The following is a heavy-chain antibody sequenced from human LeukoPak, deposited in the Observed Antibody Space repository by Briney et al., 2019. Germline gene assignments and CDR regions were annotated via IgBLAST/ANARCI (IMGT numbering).Heavy chain of an antibody. D-gene: IGHD2-15*01. CDR3: ARAGAVVDNWFDP. CDR2: MNPKRGNT. CDR1: GYTFSSYD. V-gene: IGHV1-8*03. Sequence: ASVKVSCKASGYTFSSYDINWVRQATGQGLEWMGWMNPKRGNTGYAHKFQGRVTITRNTSITTAYMELSSLRSEDTAVYYCARAGAVVDNWFDPWGQGTLVTVSS. J-gene: IGHJ5*02.